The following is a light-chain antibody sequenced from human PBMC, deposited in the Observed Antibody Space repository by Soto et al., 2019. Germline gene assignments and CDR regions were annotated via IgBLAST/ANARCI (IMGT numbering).Light chain of an antibody. CDR3: SSYAGSNNYVV. V-gene: IGLV2-8*01. CDR1: SSDVGLYNY. Sequence: QLVLTQPPSASGSPGQSVTISCTGTSSDVGLYNYVSWYQQHPGKAPKLMIYEVSKRPSGVPDRFSGSKSGNTASLTVSGLQAEDEADYYCSSYAGSNNYVVFGGGTKVTVL. CDR2: EVS. J-gene: IGLJ2*01.